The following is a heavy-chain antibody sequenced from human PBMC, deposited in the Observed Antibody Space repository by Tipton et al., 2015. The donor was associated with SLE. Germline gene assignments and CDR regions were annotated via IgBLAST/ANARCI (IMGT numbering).Heavy chain of an antibody. J-gene: IGHJ3*02. V-gene: IGHV4-30-4*08. CDR1: GGSVSSGSYY. D-gene: IGHD5-18*01. Sequence: TLSLTCTVSGGSVSSGSYYWSWIRQPPGKGLEWIGYIYYSGSTYYNPSLKSRVTISVDTSKNQFSLKLSSVTAADTAVYYCASGEVDTAMDDAFDIWGQGTMVTVSS. CDR2: IYYSGST. CDR3: ASGEVDTAMDDAFDI.